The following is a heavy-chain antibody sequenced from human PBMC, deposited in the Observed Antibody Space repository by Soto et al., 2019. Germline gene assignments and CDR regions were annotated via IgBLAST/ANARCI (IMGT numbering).Heavy chain of an antibody. D-gene: IGHD2-2*01. CDR1: GGSISSSSSS. J-gene: IGHJ6*03. CDR3: ARTYVTDVVVVPASKDYMDV. V-gene: IGHV4-39*01. Sequence: QLQLQESGPGLVKPSETLSLTCTVSGGSISSSSSSWGWIRQPPGKGLEWLGIISYSGSTYYSPSLKSRVTISVDASKNLFSLKLSSVTAADMAVYYCARTYVTDVVVVPASKDYMDVWGKGTTVTVSS. CDR2: ISYSGST.